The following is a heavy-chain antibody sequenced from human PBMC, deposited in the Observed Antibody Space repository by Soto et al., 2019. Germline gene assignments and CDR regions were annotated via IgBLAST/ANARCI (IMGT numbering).Heavy chain of an antibody. J-gene: IGHJ4*02. CDR2: ISGSDGST. D-gene: IGHD3-3*01. CDR3: AKDLLDGFWNGYRYFDY. CDR1: GFTFSSYA. Sequence: EVQLLESGGGLVQPGGSLRLSCAASGFTFSSYAMSWVRQAPGKGLEWVSAISGSDGSTYSADSVKGRFTISRDNAKNTLYLQMNRLRAKDTAIDYCAKDLLDGFWNGYRYFDYWGQGTLVTVSS. V-gene: IGHV3-23*01.